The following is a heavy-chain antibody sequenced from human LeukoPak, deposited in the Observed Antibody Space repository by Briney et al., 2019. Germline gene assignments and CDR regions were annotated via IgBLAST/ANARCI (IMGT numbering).Heavy chain of an antibody. J-gene: IGHJ4*02. CDR3: ARAPPNYDILTGYYLYYFDY. CDR2: IYTSRST. V-gene: IGHV4-4*07. D-gene: IGHD3-9*01. Sequence: SETLSLTCTVSGGSISSYYWSWIRQPAGKGLEWIGRIYTSRSTNYNPSLKSRVTMSVDTSKNQFSLKLSSVTAADTAVYYCARAPPNYDILTGYYLYYFDYWGQGTLVTVSS. CDR1: GGSISSYY.